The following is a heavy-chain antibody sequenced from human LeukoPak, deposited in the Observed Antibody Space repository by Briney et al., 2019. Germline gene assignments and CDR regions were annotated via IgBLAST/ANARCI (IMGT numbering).Heavy chain of an antibody. CDR1: GGSISSYY. J-gene: IGHJ6*02. V-gene: IGHV4-59*08. CDR2: IYYSGST. Sequence: SETLSLTCTVSGGSISSYYWSWIRQTPGEGLEWIGYIYYSGSTNYNPSLKSRVTFSVDTSKNQFSLKLSSVTAADTAVYYCARLHYYYGMDVWGQGTTVTVSS. CDR3: ARLHYYYGMDV.